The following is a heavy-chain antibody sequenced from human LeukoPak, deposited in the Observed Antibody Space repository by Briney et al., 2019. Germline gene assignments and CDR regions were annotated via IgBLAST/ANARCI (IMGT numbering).Heavy chain of an antibody. D-gene: IGHD6-13*01. J-gene: IGHJ4*02. V-gene: IGHV4-30-4*01. CDR1: GGSISSGDYY. CDR2: IYYSGST. Sequence: SETLSLTCTVSGGSISSGDYYWSWIRQPPGKGLEWIGYIYYSGSTYYNPSLKSRVTISVDTSKNQFSLKLRSVTAADTAVYYCARGIAAAASYYYFDYWGQGTLVTVSS. CDR3: ARGIAAAASYYYFDY.